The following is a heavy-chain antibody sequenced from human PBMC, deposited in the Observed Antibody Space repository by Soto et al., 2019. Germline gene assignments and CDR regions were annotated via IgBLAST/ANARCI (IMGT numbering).Heavy chain of an antibody. V-gene: IGHV3-23*01. Sequence: GSLRLSCAASGFTFGSYAMSWVRQAPGKGLEWVSGIRGNGGSTYYADSVKGRFTISRDNSKNTLYLQMNSLRVEDTAVYYCAKDRDLVVAAANGFDYWGQGTLVTVSS. CDR2: IRGNGGST. CDR3: AKDRDLVVAAANGFDY. CDR1: GFTFGSYA. J-gene: IGHJ4*02. D-gene: IGHD2-2*01.